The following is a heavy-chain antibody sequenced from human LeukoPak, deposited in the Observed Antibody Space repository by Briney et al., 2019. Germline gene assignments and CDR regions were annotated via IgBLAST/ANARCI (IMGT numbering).Heavy chain of an antibody. V-gene: IGHV4-4*07. CDR1: GGSISSYY. J-gene: IGHJ4*02. CDR3: ARSIAVAFDY. CDR2: IYTSGST. Sequence: SETLSLTCTVSGGSISSYYWSWIRQPAGKALEWIGRIYTSGSTNYNPSLKSRVTISVDKSKNQFSLKLSSVTAADTAVYYCARSIAVAFDYWGQGTLVTVSS. D-gene: IGHD6-19*01.